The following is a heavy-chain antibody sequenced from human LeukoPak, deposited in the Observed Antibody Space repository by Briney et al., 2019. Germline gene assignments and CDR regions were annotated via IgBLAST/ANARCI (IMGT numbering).Heavy chain of an antibody. D-gene: IGHD5-24*01. CDR3: AREGVSRDGYNYFYYYYYYMDV. Sequence: ASVKVSCKASGYTFTIYYMHWVRQAPGQGLEWMGIINPSGGSTSYAQKFQGRVTMTRDMSTSTVYMELSSLRSEDTAVYYCAREGVSRDGYNYFYYYYYYMDVWGKGTTVTVSS. CDR1: GYTFTIYY. CDR2: INPSGGST. V-gene: IGHV1-46*01. J-gene: IGHJ6*03.